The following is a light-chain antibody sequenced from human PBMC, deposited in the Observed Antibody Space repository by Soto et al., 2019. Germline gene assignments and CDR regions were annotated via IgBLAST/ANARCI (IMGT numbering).Light chain of an antibody. CDR3: QSYDSSLSGWV. Sequence: QSVLTQPPSVSGAPGQRVTISCTGSSSNIGAGYDVHWYQQLPGTAPKLLIYGNSNRPSGVPDRFLGSKSGTSASLAITGLQAEDEADYSCQSYDSSLSGWVFGGGTHLTVL. CDR2: GNS. V-gene: IGLV1-40*01. J-gene: IGLJ3*02. CDR1: SSNIGAGYD.